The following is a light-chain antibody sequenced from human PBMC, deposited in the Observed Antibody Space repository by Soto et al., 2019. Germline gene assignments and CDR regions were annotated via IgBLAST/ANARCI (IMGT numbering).Light chain of an antibody. CDR1: QSVSSSH. CDR2: GTS. V-gene: IGKV3-20*01. Sequence: EIVLTQSPGTLSLSPGERAILSCRASQSVSSSHLAWYQQKPGQAPRLLIYGTSTRATGVPDRFSGSGSGPDFTLTISSLEPEDFAVYYCQQFVSSPWTFGQGTKVEIK. J-gene: IGKJ1*01. CDR3: QQFVSSPWT.